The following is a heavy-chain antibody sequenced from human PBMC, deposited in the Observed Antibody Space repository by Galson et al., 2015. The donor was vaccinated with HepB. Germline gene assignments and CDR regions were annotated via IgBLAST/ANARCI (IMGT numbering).Heavy chain of an antibody. V-gene: IGHV3-30*04. CDR2: ISFDGRNK. J-gene: IGHJ3*01. D-gene: IGHD1-26*01. CDR1: GFTFSTYA. Sequence: SLRLSCAASGFTFSTYAIHWVRQAPGKGLDWVAVISFDGRNKYYSVSAKGRFTISRDNSKNVVYMEMNSLRTEDTAVYYCSKVGGSHDAFDLWGQGTLVTVSS. CDR3: SKVGGSHDAFDL.